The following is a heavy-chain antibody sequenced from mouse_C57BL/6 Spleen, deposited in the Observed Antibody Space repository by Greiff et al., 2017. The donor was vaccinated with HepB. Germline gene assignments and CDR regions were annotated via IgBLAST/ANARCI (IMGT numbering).Heavy chain of an antibody. CDR3: ARKGDYDEEVWFAY. J-gene: IGHJ3*01. CDR1: GFSFTSYG. CDR2: IWSGGST. Sequence: QVQLKQSGPGLVQPSQSLSITCTVSGFSFTSYGVHWVRQSPGKGLVWLGVIWSGGSTDYNAAFISRLSISKDNSKSQVFFKMNSLQADDTAIYYCARKGDYDEEVWFAYWGQGTLVTVSA. D-gene: IGHD2-4*01. V-gene: IGHV2-2*01.